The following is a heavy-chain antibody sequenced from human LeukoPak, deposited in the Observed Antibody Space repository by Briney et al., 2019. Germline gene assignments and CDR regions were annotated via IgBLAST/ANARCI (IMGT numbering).Heavy chain of an antibody. D-gene: IGHD1-26*01. Sequence: SETLSLTCTVSGVSVSSGTSYWGWIRQPPGKGLEWIGNVYYTGNPFYNPSLKSRVTISVDTSKNQFSLKLSSVTAAGTAVYYCARLGGTYLSYWFFDLWGRGTLVTVPS. CDR2: VYYTGNP. CDR3: ARLGGTYLSYWFFDL. CDR1: GVSVSSGTSY. V-gene: IGHV4-39*01. J-gene: IGHJ2*01.